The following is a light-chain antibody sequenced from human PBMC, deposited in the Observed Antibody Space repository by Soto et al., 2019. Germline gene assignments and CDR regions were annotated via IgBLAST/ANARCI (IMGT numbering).Light chain of an antibody. CDR1: QAFGKL. CDR2: GIS. J-gene: IGKJ4*01. V-gene: IGKV1-12*01. Sequence: DIQMTQSPSSVSASVGDKVIITCRASQAFGKLLAWYQQKRGKAPKLLIYGISTLQGGVPSRFSGSESGTAFTLAISSVQPEDSATYYCQQAATFPLTFGGGTEVEIK. CDR3: QQAATFPLT.